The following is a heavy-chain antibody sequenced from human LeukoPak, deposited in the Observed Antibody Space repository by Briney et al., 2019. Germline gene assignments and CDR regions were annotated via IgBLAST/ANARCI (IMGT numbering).Heavy chain of an antibody. J-gene: IGHJ4*02. Sequence: GGSLRLSCAASGFTLSSYWMSWVRQAPGKGLEWVANIKQDGSEKYYVDSVKGRFTISRDNAKNSLYLQMNSLRAEDTAVYYCARDGTGWELSGYWGQGTLVTVSS. D-gene: IGHD1-26*01. CDR3: ARDGTGWELSGY. CDR2: IKQDGSEK. CDR1: GFTLSSYW. V-gene: IGHV3-7*01.